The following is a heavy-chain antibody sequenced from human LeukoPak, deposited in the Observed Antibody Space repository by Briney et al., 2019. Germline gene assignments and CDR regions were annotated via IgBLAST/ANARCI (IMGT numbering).Heavy chain of an antibody. J-gene: IGHJ3*02. V-gene: IGHV4-39*01. CDR2: IYYSGST. Sequence: SETLSLTCTVSGGSISSSSYYGGWIRQPPGKGLEWIGSIYYSGSTYYNPSLKSRVTISVDTPKNQFSLKLSSVTAADTAVYYCARGKNWNDAGGGAFDIWGQGTMVTVSS. CDR3: ARGKNWNDAGGGAFDI. CDR1: GGSISSSSYY. D-gene: IGHD1-1*01.